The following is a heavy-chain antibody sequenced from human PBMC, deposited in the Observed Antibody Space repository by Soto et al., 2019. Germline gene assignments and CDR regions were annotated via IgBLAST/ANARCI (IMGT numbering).Heavy chain of an antibody. CDR1: GGTFSSYT. D-gene: IGHD4-17*01. CDR2: IIPILGIA. J-gene: IGHJ4*02. CDR3: AATNGGMTTVTTDFDF. V-gene: IGHV1-69*02. Sequence: QGQLVQSGAEVKKPGSSVKVSCKASGGTFSSYTISWVRQAPGQGLEWMGRIIPILGIANYAQKFQGRVTITADKSTSTAYMELSSLRSEDTAVYYCAATNGGMTTVTTDFDFWGPGTLVTVSS.